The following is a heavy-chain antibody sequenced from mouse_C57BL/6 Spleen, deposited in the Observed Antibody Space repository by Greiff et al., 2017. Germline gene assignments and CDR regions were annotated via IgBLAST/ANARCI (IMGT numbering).Heavy chain of an antibody. D-gene: IGHD2-5*01. V-gene: IGHV1-56*01. CDR2: VFPGSGST. CDR1: GYTFTSHW. CDR3: ARRNYSNSYYFDY. J-gene: IGHJ2*01. Sequence: QVQLQQSGPELVRPGASVKISCKAPGYTFTSHWMQWVRQRPGQGLEWIGEVFPGSGSTYYNEKFKGKATLTVDASSSTAYMQLSSLPSADSAVYFCARRNYSNSYYFDYWGQGTTLTVSS.